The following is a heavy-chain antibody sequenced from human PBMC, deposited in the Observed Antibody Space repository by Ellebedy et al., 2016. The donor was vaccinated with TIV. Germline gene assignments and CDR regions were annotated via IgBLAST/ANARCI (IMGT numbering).Heavy chain of an antibody. CDR2: MSGSGGST. CDR3: AKGGREFGQLLHDY. V-gene: IGHV3-23*01. J-gene: IGHJ4*02. Sequence: GESLKISCAASGFTFSSYAMSWVRQAPGKGLEWVSTMSGSGGSTYHADSVKGRFTISRDNSKNTLYLQLNILRDEDTAVYYCAKGGREFGQLLHDYWGQGTLVTVSS. D-gene: IGHD5-24*01. CDR1: GFTFSSYA.